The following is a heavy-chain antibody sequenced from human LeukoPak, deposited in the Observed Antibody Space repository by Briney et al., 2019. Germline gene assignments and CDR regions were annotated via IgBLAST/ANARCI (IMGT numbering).Heavy chain of an antibody. CDR2: IHKSGRT. V-gene: IGHV4-34*01. Sequence: SETPSLTCAVFVGSFIHYYWSWIRQPPWRGVEWVGGIHKSGRTTYNSPLESGATISLDTSENQFSQRLSSATAADTRVYYCARVGRRDNVAHSYGMDVWGQGTTVIVSS. D-gene: IGHD2-8*01. CDR3: ARVGRRDNVAHSYGMDV. CDR1: VGSFIHYY. J-gene: IGHJ6*02.